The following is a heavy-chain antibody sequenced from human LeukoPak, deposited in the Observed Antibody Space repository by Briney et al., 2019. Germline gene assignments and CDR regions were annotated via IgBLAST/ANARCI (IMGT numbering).Heavy chain of an antibody. J-gene: IGHJ4*02. CDR2: VDPEDGET. CDR3: ATSIVGATRFDY. CDR1: GYTFTDYY. Sequence: GASVKVSCKASGYTFTDYYMHWVQQAPGKGLEWMGRVDPEDGETIYAEKFQGRVTITADTSTDTAYMELSSLRSEDTAVYYCATSIVGATRFDYWGQGTLVTVSS. D-gene: IGHD1-26*01. V-gene: IGHV1-69-2*01.